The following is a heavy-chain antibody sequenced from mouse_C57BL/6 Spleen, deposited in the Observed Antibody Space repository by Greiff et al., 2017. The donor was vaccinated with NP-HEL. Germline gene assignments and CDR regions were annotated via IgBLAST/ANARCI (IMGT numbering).Heavy chain of an antibody. Sequence: EVQRVESGGGLVKPGGSLKLSCAASGFTFSSYAMSWVRQTPEKRLEWVATISDGGSYTYYPDNVKGRFTISRDNAKNNLYLQMSHLKSEDTAMYYCAFYYEGMDYWGQGTSVTVSS. CDR2: ISDGGSYT. V-gene: IGHV5-4*01. CDR1: GFTFSSYA. CDR3: AFYYEGMDY. D-gene: IGHD2-4*01. J-gene: IGHJ4*01.